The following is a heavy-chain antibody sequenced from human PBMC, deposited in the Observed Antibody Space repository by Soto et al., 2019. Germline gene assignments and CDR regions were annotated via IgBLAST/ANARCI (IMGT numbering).Heavy chain of an antibody. Sequence: QVQLAQSGAELKKPGASVKISCQASGYIFTRYYIHWVRQAPGRTFEWMGVINPSGGTTTYSEKCQGRVTLHRDTSTRTVYIQLTRLTSDDTGVYFCARDPSEGSYYDSALEDRGQGTLVSVSS. V-gene: IGHV1-46*01. CDR2: INPSGGTT. CDR3: ARDPSEGSYYDSALED. D-gene: IGHD1-26*01. CDR1: GYIFTRYY. J-gene: IGHJ4*03.